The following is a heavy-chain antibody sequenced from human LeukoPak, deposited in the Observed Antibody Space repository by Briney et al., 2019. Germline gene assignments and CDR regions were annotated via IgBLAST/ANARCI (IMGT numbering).Heavy chain of an antibody. CDR3: ARLLSGSYTYYYDRGSAFDI. J-gene: IGHJ3*02. CDR1: GGSISSYY. V-gene: IGHV4-59*01. CDR2: IYYSGST. D-gene: IGHD3-22*01. Sequence: PSETLSLTCTVSGGSISSYYWSWIRQPPGKGLEWIGYIYYSGSTNYNPSLKSRVTISVDTSKNQFSLKLSSVTAADTAVYYCARLLSGSYTYYYDRGSAFDIWGQGTMVTVSS.